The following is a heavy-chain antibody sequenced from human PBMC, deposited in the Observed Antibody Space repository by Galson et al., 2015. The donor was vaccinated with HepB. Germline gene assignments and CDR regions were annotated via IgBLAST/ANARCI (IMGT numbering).Heavy chain of an antibody. CDR1: GFTFSSYS. CDR2: ISSSSSTI. J-gene: IGHJ6*02. V-gene: IGHV3-48*01. CDR3: ARQGPNYYYYYGMDV. Sequence: SLRLSCAASGFTFSSYSMNWVRQAPGKGLEWVSYISSSSSTIYYADSVKGRFTISRDNAKNSLYLQMNSLRAEDTAVYYCARQGPNYYYYYGMDVWGQGTTVTVSS.